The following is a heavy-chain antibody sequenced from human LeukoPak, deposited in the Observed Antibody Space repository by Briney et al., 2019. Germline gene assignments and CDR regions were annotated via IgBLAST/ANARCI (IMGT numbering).Heavy chain of an antibody. J-gene: IGHJ4*02. CDR2: ITRSSNYI. CDR3: ARVRYDGSGYYSIYDY. V-gene: IGHV3-21*01. D-gene: IGHD3-22*01. Sequence: GGSLRLSCAASGFTFSSHWMNWVRQAPGKGLQWVSSITRSSNYIYHADSVKGRFTISRDNAKNSLSLQVNTLRAEDTAVYCCARVRYDGSGYYSIYDYWGQGTLVTVSS. CDR1: GFTFSSHW.